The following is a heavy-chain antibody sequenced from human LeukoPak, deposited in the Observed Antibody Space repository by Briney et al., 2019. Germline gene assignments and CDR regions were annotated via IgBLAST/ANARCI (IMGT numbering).Heavy chain of an antibody. J-gene: IGHJ4*02. CDR1: GFTFSSYS. Sequence: PGGSLRLSCAASGFTFSSYSMNWVRQAPGKGLEWVSSISSSSSYIYYADSVKGRFTISRDNAKNSLYLQMNSLRAEDTAVYYCARGLHLWFGELLGYWGQGTLVTVSS. CDR3: ARGLHLWFGELLGY. CDR2: ISSSSSYI. D-gene: IGHD3-10*01. V-gene: IGHV3-21*01.